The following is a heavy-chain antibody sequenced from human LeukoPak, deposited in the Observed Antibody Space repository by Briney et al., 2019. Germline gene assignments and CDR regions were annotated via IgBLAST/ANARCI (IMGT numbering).Heavy chain of an antibody. Sequence: GGSLRLSCAVSGFTFSGSTIHWVRQASGKGLEWVGRIRNIGNNYATAYAASVQGRFTISRDDSKSTAYLQLNTLKTEDTAVYYCSRAHYYDISGLDRWGQGTLVTVSS. CDR1: GFTFSGST. D-gene: IGHD3-22*01. J-gene: IGHJ5*02. CDR3: SRAHYYDISGLDR. CDR2: IRNIGNNYAT. V-gene: IGHV3-73*01.